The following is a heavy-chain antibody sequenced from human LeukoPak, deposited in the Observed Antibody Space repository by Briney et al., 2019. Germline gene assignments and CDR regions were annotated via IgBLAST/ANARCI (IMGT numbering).Heavy chain of an antibody. Sequence: GALRLSCAASGFTFGSYAMSWVRQAPGKGLEWVSAVSGSGGSTYYTDSVKGRFTISRDNSKNTLYLQMNSLRAEDTAVYYCARPSYYDSSGLFHYWGQGTLVTVSS. CDR1: GFTFGSYA. V-gene: IGHV3-23*01. D-gene: IGHD3-22*01. CDR2: VSGSGGST. CDR3: ARPSYYDSSGLFHY. J-gene: IGHJ4*02.